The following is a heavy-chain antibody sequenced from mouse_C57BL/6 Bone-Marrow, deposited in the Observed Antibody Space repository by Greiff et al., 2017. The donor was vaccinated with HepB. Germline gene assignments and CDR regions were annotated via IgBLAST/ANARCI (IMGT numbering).Heavy chain of an antibody. J-gene: IGHJ4*01. D-gene: IGHD4-1*01. V-gene: IGHV1-55*01. CDR3: ARKDGTGTDAMDY. Sequence: VKLQQPGAELVKPGASVKMSCKASGYTFTSYWITWVKQRPGQGLEWIGDIYPGSGSTNYNEKFKSKATLTVDTSSSTAYMQLSSLTSEDSAVYYCARKDGTGTDAMDYWGQGTSVTVSS. CDR2: IYPGSGST. CDR1: GYTFTSYW.